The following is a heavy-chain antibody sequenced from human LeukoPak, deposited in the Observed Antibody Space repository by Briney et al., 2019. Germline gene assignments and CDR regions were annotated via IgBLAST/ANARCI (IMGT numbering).Heavy chain of an antibody. J-gene: IGHJ4*02. D-gene: IGHD6-19*01. CDR2: ISWNSGNI. CDR3: APLGNWWGVAVV. V-gene: IGHV3-9*01. CDR1: GFTFDDYA. Sequence: PGRSLRLSCAASGFTFDDYAMHWVRQAPGKGLEWVSGISWNSGNIGYADSVKGRFTISRDNAKNSLYLQMNSLRVEDTALYYCAPLGNWWGVAVVWGRGTLVTVSS.